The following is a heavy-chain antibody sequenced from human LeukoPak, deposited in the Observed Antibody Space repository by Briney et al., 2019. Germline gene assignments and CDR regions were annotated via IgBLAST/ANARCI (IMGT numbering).Heavy chain of an antibody. Sequence: ASETLSLTCTVSGGSISSYYWSWIRQPAGKGLEWIGRIYTSGSTNYNPSLESRVTMSVDTSKNQFSLKLSSVTAADTAVYYCARDTYGDSTYYYYYMDVWGKGTTVTVSS. CDR1: GGSISSYY. CDR3: ARDTYGDSTYYYYYMDV. D-gene: IGHD4-17*01. CDR2: IYTSGST. V-gene: IGHV4-4*07. J-gene: IGHJ6*03.